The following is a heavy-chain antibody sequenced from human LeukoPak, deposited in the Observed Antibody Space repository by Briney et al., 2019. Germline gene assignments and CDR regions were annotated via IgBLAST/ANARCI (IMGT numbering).Heavy chain of an antibody. CDR1: GVSISGYY. J-gene: IGHJ4*02. CDR2: IYYSGST. CDR3: ARDGAVAGTPLDY. Sequence: SETLSLTCTVSGVSISGYYWSWIRQPPGKGLEWIGYIYYSGSTYYNPSLKSRVTISVDTSKNQFSLKLSSVTAADTAVYYCARDGAVAGTPLDYWGQGTLVTVSS. V-gene: IGHV4-59*12. D-gene: IGHD6-19*01.